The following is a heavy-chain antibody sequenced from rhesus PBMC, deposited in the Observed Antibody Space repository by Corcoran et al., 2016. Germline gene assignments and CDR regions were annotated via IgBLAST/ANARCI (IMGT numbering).Heavy chain of an antibody. CDR3: ARRSGSWKAAYDY. CDR2: IYGNSAST. D-gene: IGHD6-25*01. J-gene: IGHJ4*01. Sequence: QVQLPESGPGLVKPSETLSRTCTVSGGPISGYYYWRWHRQPPGEGLEWIGGIYGNSASTYYHPSLQSRVTISKDTSKNQFSLKLSSVTAADTAVYYCARRSGSWKAAYDYWGQGVLVTVSS. CDR1: GGPISGYYY. V-gene: IGHV4-143*01.